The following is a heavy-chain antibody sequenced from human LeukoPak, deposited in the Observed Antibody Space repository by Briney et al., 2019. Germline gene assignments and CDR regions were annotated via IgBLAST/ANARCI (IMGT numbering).Heavy chain of an antibody. CDR3: AKGKFTSGGLDY. J-gene: IGHJ4*02. CDR2: ILYAGNNK. CDR1: GFTFSTYA. V-gene: IGHV3-30*02. D-gene: IGHD6-19*01. Sequence: GGSLRLSCAASGFTFSTYAIHWVRQAPGKGLEWVASILYAGNNKYGADSVKGRFTISRDNSKNTLYLQMNSLRPEDTAVYYCAKGKFTSGGLDYWGQGTLVTVSS.